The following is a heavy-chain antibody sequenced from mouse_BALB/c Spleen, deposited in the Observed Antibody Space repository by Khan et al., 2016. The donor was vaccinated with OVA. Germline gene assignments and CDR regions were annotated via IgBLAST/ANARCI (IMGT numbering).Heavy chain of an antibody. CDR3: ARHRFTTPTAWFAY. D-gene: IGHD1-2*01. J-gene: IGHJ3*01. CDR1: GFTFSSYG. CDR2: INNGGSYT. Sequence: EVQLQESGGDLVKPGGSLNLSCEASGFTFSSYGMSWLRQTPDKRLEWVATINNGGSYTYFPDSVKGRLTFSRDNAKNTLYLQMSSLKSEDTSMYYCARHRFTTPTAWFAYWGQGTLVTVCA. V-gene: IGHV5-6*01.